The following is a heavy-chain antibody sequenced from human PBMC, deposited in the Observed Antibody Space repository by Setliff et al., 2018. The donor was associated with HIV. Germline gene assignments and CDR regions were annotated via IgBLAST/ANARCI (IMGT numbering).Heavy chain of an antibody. CDR3: AREHDSLTGYSFDF. V-gene: IGHV1-18*01. J-gene: IGHJ4*02. CDR2: ITSYNGNT. D-gene: IGHD3-9*01. CDR1: GYTFDSYG. Sequence: ASVKVSCKASGYTFDSYGISWVRQAPGQGLEWMGWITSYNGNTNYAKKFKGRVTMTTDTSTSIAYMELKSLRSEDTAVYYCAREHDSLTGYSFDFWGQGTLVTVSS.